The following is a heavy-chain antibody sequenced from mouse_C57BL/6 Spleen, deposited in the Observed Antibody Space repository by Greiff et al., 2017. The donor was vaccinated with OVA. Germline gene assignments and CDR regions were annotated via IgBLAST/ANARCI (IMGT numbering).Heavy chain of an antibody. CDR1: GYTFTSYW. V-gene: IGHV1-59*01. D-gene: IGHD1-1*01. Sequence: QVQLQQPGAELVRPGTSVKLSCKASGYTFTSYWMHWVKQRPGQGLEWIGVIDPSDSYTNYNQKFKGKATLTVDTSSSTAYMQLSSLTSEDSAVYYCARRGYYGSSYGDCDVWGTGTTVTVSS. CDR2: IDPSDSYT. CDR3: ARRGYYGSSYGDCDV. J-gene: IGHJ1*03.